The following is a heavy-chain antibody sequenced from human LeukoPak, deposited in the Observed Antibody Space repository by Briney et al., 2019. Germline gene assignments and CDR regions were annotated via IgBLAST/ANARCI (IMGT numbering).Heavy chain of an antibody. Sequence: GASVEVSCKASAYTFTGYYLHWARQAPGQGLQWMGWIDPNNGDTKYAQKFQGRVTMTRDRSISTAYMELSRLTSDDTAVYYCARRSRNGLDAFDIWGQGTMVTVSS. D-gene: IGHD1-14*01. CDR2: IDPNNGDT. J-gene: IGHJ3*02. CDR1: AYTFTGYY. V-gene: IGHV1-2*02. CDR3: ARRSRNGLDAFDI.